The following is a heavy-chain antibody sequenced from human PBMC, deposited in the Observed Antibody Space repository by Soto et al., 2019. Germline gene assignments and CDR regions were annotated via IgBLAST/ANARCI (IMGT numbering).Heavy chain of an antibody. CDR2: IYYSGST. CDR3: ARQVYYYDSSGYYQYYFDY. J-gene: IGHJ4*02. V-gene: IGHV4-30-4*01. D-gene: IGHD3-22*01. Sequence: LSLTCTVSVGSISSGYYYWSWILQPPGTGLEWIGYIYYSGSTYYNPSLKSRVTISVDTSKNQFSLKLSSVTAADTAVYYCARQVYYYDSSGYYQYYFDYWGQGTLVTVSS. CDR1: VGSISSGYYY.